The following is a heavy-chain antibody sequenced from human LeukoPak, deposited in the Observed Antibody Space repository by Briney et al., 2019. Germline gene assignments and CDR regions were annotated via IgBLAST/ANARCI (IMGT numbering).Heavy chain of an antibody. CDR1: GYTFTSYG. CDR2: ISAYNGNT. CDR3: ARVTQQLAFDY. V-gene: IGHV1-18*01. D-gene: IGHD6-13*01. J-gene: IGHJ4*02. Sequence: ASVKVSCKASGYTFTSYGISWVGQAPGQGLEWMGWISAYNGNTNYAQKLQGRVTMTTDTSTSTASMELRSLRSDDTAVYYCARVTQQLAFDYCGQGTLVTVSS.